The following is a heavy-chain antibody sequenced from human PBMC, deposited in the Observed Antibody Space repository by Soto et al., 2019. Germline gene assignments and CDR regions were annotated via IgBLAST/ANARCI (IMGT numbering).Heavy chain of an antibody. V-gene: IGHV4-30-4*01. Sequence: PSETLSLTCTVSGGSISSGDYYWSWIRQPPGKGLEWIGYIYYSGSTYYNPSLKSRVTISVDTSKNQFSLKLSSVTAADTAVYYFDREFGKSGMDVWGQGTTVTVSS. D-gene: IGHD3-16*01. CDR3: DREFGKSGMDV. CDR1: GGSISSGDYY. J-gene: IGHJ6*02. CDR2: IYYSGST.